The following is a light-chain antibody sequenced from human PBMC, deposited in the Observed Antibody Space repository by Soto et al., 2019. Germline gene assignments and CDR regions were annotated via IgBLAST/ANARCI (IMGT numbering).Light chain of an antibody. CDR2: AAS. CDR1: QSIGDS. Sequence: DIQMTQSPSTLSASVGDRVTITCRASQSIGDSLAWYQQKPGKAPELLIYAASTLQSGVPSRFSGSGSGTDFTLTISCLQSEDFATYYCQQYYSFPLTFGQGTKVDIK. V-gene: IGKV1-5*01. CDR3: QQYYSFPLT. J-gene: IGKJ1*01.